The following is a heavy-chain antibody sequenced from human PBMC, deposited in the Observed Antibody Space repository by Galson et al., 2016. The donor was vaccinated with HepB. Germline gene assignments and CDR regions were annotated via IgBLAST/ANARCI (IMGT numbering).Heavy chain of an antibody. CDR3: AKNDILTGYSAFDY. D-gene: IGHD3-9*01. CDR2: ISYDGSKK. Sequence: SLRLSCAASGFTFSSYGMNWVRQAPGKGLEWVVVISYDGSKKYYADSAKGRFTISRDNSKNTLYLQMNSLRAEDTAVYYCAKNDILTGYSAFDYWGQGTLVTVSS. J-gene: IGHJ4*02. V-gene: IGHV3-30*18. CDR1: GFTFSSYG.